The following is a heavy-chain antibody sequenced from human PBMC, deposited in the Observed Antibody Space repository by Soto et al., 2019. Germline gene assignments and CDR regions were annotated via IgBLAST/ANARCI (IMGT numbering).Heavy chain of an antibody. CDR2: IIPILGIA. J-gene: IGHJ4*02. V-gene: IGHV1-69*02. D-gene: IGHD1-26*01. CDR3: ARGRGNSGSYPSGGTFDY. Sequence: ASVKVSCKASGGTFSSYTISWVRQAPGQGLEWMGRIIPILGIANYAQKFQGRVTITADKSTGTAYMELSSLRSEDTAVYYCARGRGNSGSYPSGGTFDYWGQGTLVTVSS. CDR1: GGTFSSYT.